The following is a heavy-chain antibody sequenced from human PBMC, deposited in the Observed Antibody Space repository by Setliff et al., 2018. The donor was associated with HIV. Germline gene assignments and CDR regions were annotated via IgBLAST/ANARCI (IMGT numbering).Heavy chain of an antibody. CDR2: VLYSGNT. Sequence: PSETLSLTCNVSGVSMRTHYWSWVRLPPGKRLEWIGYVLYSGNTNYNPSFKSRVTVSLDEAKNQFSLTLKSVTSADTAVYYCATEGREKLALFGHWGLGILVTVSS. V-gene: IGHV4-59*11. CDR3: ATEGREKLALFGH. CDR1: GVSMRTHY. D-gene: IGHD6-6*01. J-gene: IGHJ4*02.